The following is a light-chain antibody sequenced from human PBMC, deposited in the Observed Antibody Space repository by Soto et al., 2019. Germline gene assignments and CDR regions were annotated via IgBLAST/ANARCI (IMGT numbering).Light chain of an antibody. CDR2: EVS. CDR1: SSDVGGNKY. V-gene: IGLV2-14*01. J-gene: IGLJ1*01. CDR3: TSYTTSSTYV. Sequence: QYALTQPASISGSPGQSITISCTGTSSDVGGNKYVSWYQQYPGKAPKLMIFEVSKRPSGVSNRFSGYKYGKTASLTISGLQTADEADYYCTSYTTSSTYVFGTGTKVTVL.